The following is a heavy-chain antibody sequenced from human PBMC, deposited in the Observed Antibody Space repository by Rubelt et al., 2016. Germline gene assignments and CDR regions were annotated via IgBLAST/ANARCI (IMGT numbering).Heavy chain of an antibody. V-gene: IGHV3-23*01. J-gene: IGHJ6*02. Sequence: QAPGKGLEWVSAISGSGGSTYYADSVKGRFTISRDNSKNTLYLQMNSLRVDDTAVYYCAKGRTATSKVYGLDIWGQGTTVTVSS. CDR2: ISGSGGST. D-gene: IGHD2-2*01. CDR3: AKGRTATSKVYGLDI.